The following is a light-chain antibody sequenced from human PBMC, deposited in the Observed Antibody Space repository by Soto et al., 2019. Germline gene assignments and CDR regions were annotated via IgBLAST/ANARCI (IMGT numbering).Light chain of an antibody. CDR1: QSISSY. CDR3: QQSYSTPLT. V-gene: IGKV1-39*01. Sequence: DIQMTQSLSSLSASVGDRVTITCRASQSISSYLNWYQQKPGKAPNLLIFAASSLQSGVPSRFSGSGSGTHFTLTISSLQPEDFATYYCQQSYSTPLTFGGGTKVEIK. J-gene: IGKJ4*01. CDR2: AAS.